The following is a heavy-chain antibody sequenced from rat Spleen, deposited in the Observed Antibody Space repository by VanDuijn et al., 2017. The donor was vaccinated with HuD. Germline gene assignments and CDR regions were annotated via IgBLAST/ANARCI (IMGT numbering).Heavy chain of an antibody. CDR1: GFSLTSYG. Sequence: QVQMKETGPGLVQTTQTLSVTCTVSGFSLTSYGVHWVRQAPGKGLEWMGIIWGDGSTNYNSALKSRLSISRDTSKSQVFLTMNSLQTDDTAVYYCAEMTNGYWGQGVMVTVSS. V-gene: IGHV2-77*01. CDR2: IWGDGST. J-gene: IGHJ2*01. CDR3: AEMTNGY.